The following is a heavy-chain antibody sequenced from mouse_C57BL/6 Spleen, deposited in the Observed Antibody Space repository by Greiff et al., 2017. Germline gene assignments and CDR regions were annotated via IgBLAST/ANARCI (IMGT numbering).Heavy chain of an antibody. Sequence: QVQLQQSGAELMKPGASVKLSCKATGYTFTGYWIEWVKQRPGHGLEWIGEILPGSGSTNYNEKFKGKATFTADTSSNTAYMQLSSLTTEDSAIYYCARRKDILTGKGNWYFDVWGTGTTVTVSS. CDR1: GYTFTGYW. D-gene: IGHD4-1*01. CDR2: ILPGSGST. V-gene: IGHV1-9*01. CDR3: ARRKDILTGKGNWYFDV. J-gene: IGHJ1*03.